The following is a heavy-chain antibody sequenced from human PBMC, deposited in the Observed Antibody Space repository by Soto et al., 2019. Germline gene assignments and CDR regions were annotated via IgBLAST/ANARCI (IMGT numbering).Heavy chain of an antibody. CDR2: INHSGST. CDR3: ARGPNQGIVLMVYAADAFDI. Sequence: SETMSLTCAVDGGSFSGYYWSRIRKNPGKGLEWIGEINHSGSTNYNPSLTSRVTISVDTSKNQFSLKLSSVTAADTAVYYCARGPNQGIVLMVYAADAFDIWGQGTMVTVSS. D-gene: IGHD2-8*01. V-gene: IGHV4-34*01. CDR1: GGSFSGYY. J-gene: IGHJ3*02.